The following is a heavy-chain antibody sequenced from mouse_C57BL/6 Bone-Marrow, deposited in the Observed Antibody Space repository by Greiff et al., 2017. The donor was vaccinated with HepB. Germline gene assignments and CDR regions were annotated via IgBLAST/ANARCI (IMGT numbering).Heavy chain of an antibody. D-gene: IGHD1-1*01. V-gene: IGHV1-5*01. CDR1: GYPFTSSW. CDR3: TRIIGAVEDY. CDR2: IYPGNSDT. Sequence: EVQLQESGTVLARPGASVKMSCKTSGYPFTSSWMHGLKRGPGQGLEWIGAIYPGNSDTSYNQKFKGKAKLTAVTSASTAYMELSSLTNEDSAVYYCTRIIGAVEDYWGQGTTLTVSS. J-gene: IGHJ2*01.